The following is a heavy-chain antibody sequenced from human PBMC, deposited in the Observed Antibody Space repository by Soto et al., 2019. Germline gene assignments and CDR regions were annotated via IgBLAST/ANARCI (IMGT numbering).Heavy chain of an antibody. CDR1: GGSFSGYY. CDR3: ASRLRTNYYYYMDV. Sequence: QVQLQQWGAGLLKPSETLSLTCAVYGGSFSGYYWSWIRQPPGKGLEWIGEINHSGSTNYNPSLQSRVTISVDTSKNQFSLKLSSVTAADTAVYYCASRLRTNYYYYMDVWGKGTTVTVSS. CDR2: INHSGST. J-gene: IGHJ6*03. V-gene: IGHV4-34*01. D-gene: IGHD4-17*01.